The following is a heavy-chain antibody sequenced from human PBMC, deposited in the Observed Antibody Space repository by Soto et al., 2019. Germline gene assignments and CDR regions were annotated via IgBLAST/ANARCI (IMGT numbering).Heavy chain of an antibody. CDR1: GYSFTSYW. Sequence: PGESLKISCKGSGYSFTSYWIGWVRQMPGKGLEWMGIIYPGDSDTRYSPSFQGQVTISADKSISTAYLQWNSLKASDTAMYYCAIPRSSSRICYVMDVWGQGTTVTVSS. CDR3: AIPRSSSRICYVMDV. D-gene: IGHD6-13*01. CDR2: IYPGDSDT. V-gene: IGHV5-51*01. J-gene: IGHJ6*02.